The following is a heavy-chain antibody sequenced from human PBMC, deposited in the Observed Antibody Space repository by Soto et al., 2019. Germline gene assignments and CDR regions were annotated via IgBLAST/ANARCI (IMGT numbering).Heavy chain of an antibody. D-gene: IGHD3-10*01. J-gene: IGHJ4*02. CDR2: ISSSSSTI. CDR1: GFSFSSYS. Sequence: EVQLVESGGGLVQPGGSLRLSCAASGFSFSSYSMNWVRQAPGKGLEWVSYISSSSSTIYYADSVKGRFTISRDNAKNSLYLQMNSLGDEDTAVYYCARVQYYYGSGSYYAPDYWGQGTLVTVSS. V-gene: IGHV3-48*02. CDR3: ARVQYYYGSGSYYAPDY.